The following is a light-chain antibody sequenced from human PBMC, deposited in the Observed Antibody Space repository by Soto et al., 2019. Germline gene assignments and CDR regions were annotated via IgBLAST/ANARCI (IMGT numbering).Light chain of an antibody. CDR1: SSNIGAGYD. Sequence: QPVLTQPPSVSGAPGQRVTISCTGSSSNIGAGYDVHWYQQLPGTAPKLLIYGNSNRPSGVPDRFSGSKSGTSASLAITGLQAEDEADYYCQSYASSLSGKVFGTGTKLTVL. V-gene: IGLV1-40*01. J-gene: IGLJ1*01. CDR3: QSYASSLSGKV. CDR2: GNS.